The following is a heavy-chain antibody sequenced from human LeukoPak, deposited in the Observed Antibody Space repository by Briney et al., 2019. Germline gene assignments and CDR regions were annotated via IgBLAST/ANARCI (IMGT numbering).Heavy chain of an antibody. V-gene: IGHV4-59*01. CDR2: IYYSGST. Sequence: SETLSLTCTVSGGSISSYYWSWIRQPPGKGLEWIGYIYYSGSTNYNPSLKSRVTISVDTSRNQFSLKLSSVTAADTAVYYCAREYGDLDYWGQGTLVTVSS. D-gene: IGHD4-17*01. CDR1: GGSISSYY. J-gene: IGHJ4*02. CDR3: AREYGDLDY.